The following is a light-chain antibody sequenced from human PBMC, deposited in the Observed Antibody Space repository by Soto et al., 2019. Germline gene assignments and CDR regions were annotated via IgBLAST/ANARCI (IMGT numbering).Light chain of an antibody. CDR2: AAT. CDR3: QRSYRSIS. J-gene: IGKJ5*01. CDR1: QSISAY. V-gene: IGKV1-39*01. Sequence: DIQMTQSPSSLFASVGDRVTITCRASQSISAYLNWYQQRPGKAPSLLIYAATRLHSGVPSRFSGSGSGTDFTLTISSLQPEDFAIYYCQRSYRSISFGQGTRLEMK.